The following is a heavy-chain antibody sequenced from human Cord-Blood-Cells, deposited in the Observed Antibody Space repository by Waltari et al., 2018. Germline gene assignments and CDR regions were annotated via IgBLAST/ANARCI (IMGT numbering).Heavy chain of an antibody. CDR2: IYTSGST. D-gene: IGHD4-17*01. J-gene: IGHJ6*03. Sequence: QVQLQESGPGLVKPSETLSLTCTGPGGAISSYHRSWIRQPAGKGLEWIGRIYTSGSTNYNPSLKSRVTMSVDTSKNQFSLKLSSVTAADTAVYYCARESLGSSDYSYYYYYYMDVWGKGTTVTVSS. CDR3: ARESLGSSDYSYYYYYYMDV. CDR1: GGAISSYH. V-gene: IGHV4-4*07.